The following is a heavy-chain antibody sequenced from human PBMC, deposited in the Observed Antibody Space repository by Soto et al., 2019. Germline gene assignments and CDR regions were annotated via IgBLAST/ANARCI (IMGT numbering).Heavy chain of an antibody. Sequence: GWSRRLSCAASGFTFSSYWMHWVRQAPGKGLVWVSRINPDGSATNYADSVKGRFTISRDNAKNTLYLQMNSLRAEDTAVFYCGRGGSDSPMAPGYWGQGTLVTASS. CDR1: GFTFSSYW. CDR3: GRGGSDSPMAPGY. D-gene: IGHD5-18*01. V-gene: IGHV3-74*01. CDR2: INPDGSAT. J-gene: IGHJ4*02.